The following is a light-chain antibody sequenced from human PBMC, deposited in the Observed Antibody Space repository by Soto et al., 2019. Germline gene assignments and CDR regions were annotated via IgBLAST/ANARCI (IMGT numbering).Light chain of an antibody. V-gene: IGLV2-14*01. CDR2: NVS. J-gene: IGLJ2*01. Sequence: QSALTQPASVSGSPGQSITISCTGTSSDVGGYNYVSWYQQHPGKAPKLIIYNVSNRPSGVSNRFSGSKSGNTASLTISGLPAEDEGHYHCGSFTCSDTVLFGGRTLLTV. CDR3: GSFTCSDTVL. CDR1: SSDVGGYNY.